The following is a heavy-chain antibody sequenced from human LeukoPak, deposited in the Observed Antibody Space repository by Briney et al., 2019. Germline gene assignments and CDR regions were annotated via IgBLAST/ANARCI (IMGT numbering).Heavy chain of an antibody. D-gene: IGHD3-22*01. CDR1: GYTFTSYY. V-gene: IGHV1-46*01. J-gene: IGHJ3*02. CDR3: ATERGAYYDSSGYGLKGAFDI. CDR2: INPSGGST. Sequence: GASVKASCKASGYTFTSYYMHWVQQAPGQGLEWMGIINPSGGSTSYAQKFQGRVTMTRDMSTSTVYMELSSLRSEDTAVYYCATERGAYYDSSGYGLKGAFDIWGQGTMVTVSS.